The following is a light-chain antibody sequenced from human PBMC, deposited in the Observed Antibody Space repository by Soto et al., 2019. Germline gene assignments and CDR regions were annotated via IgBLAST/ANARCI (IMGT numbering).Light chain of an antibody. CDR2: AAS. CDR1: QSVSSSY. J-gene: IGKJ1*01. V-gene: IGKV3D-7*01. CDR3: QQDYNLPWT. Sequence: PGERVTLSCRASQSVSSSYLTGYQQKPGQAPRLLIYAASTRATSIPARFSGSGSGTDFTLTISSLQPEDFAVYYCQQDYNLPWTFGQGTKVEIK.